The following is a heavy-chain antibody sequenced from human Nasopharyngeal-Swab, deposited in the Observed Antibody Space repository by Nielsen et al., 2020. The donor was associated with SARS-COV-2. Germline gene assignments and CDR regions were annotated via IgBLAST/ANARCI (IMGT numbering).Heavy chain of an antibody. V-gene: IGHV3-7*01. CDR3: ARDPAAITIFGVVIIGSRSYYFDY. CDR2: IKQDGSGK. D-gene: IGHD3-3*01. Sequence: GESLKISCAASGFTFSSYWMSWVRQAPGKGLEWVANIKQDGSGKYYVDSVKGRFTISRDNAKNSLYLQMNSLRAEDTAVYYCARDPAAITIFGVVIIGSRSYYFDYWGQGTLVTVSS. J-gene: IGHJ4*02. CDR1: GFTFSSYW.